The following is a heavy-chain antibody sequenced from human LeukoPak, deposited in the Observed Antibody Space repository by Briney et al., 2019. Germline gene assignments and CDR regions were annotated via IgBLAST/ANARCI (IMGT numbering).Heavy chain of an antibody. CDR3: ARDNVGYYDFWSGFPLDY. Sequence: GSLRLSCAASGFTFSIYSMNWVRQAPGKGLEGVSSISSSSNYIYYADSVKGRFTISRDNAKNSLYLQMNSLRAEDTAVYNCARDNVGYYDFWSGFPLDYWGQGTLVTVSS. J-gene: IGHJ4*02. CDR2: ISSSSNYI. CDR1: GFTFSIYS. V-gene: IGHV3-21*01. D-gene: IGHD3-3*01.